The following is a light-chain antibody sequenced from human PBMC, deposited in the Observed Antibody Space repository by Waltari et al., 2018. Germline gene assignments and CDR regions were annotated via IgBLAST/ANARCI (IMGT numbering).Light chain of an antibody. V-gene: IGLV4-69*01. CDR3: QTGGHGTWV. Sequence: QLVLTQSPSASASLGASVKLTCTLSSGHSTNVIAWLQKRPEKGPRYLMKVNSDGSHNKGDEIPDRFSGSSYGAERYLTISSLQSEDEADYYCQTGGHGTWVLGGG. CDR1: SGHSTNV. J-gene: IGLJ3*02. CDR2: VNSDGSH.